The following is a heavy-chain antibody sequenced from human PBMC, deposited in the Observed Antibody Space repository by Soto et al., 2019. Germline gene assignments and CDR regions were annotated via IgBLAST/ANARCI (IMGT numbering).Heavy chain of an antibody. CDR3: AKTMIWGSFGGDY. V-gene: IGHV3-23*01. CDR1: GFTFSDYV. D-gene: IGHD3-16*01. Sequence: EVHLLESGGGLVQPVGYLRLSCAASGFTFSDYVMYWFRQPPGRGLECVSAISSSGDQTFYADSVQGRFTISRDNCKNTQHLDMSRVRDEDTAGYYCAKTMIWGSFGGDYWGQGTLVTVSS. CDR2: ISSSGDQT. J-gene: IGHJ4*02.